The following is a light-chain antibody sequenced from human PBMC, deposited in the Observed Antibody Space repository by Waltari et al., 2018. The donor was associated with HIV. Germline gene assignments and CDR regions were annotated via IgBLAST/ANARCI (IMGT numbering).Light chain of an antibody. J-gene: IGKJ1*01. V-gene: IGKV3-11*01. CDR2: DAS. Sequence: DIVLTQSPVTLSLSPGEGANLSCSASQNIRNYLGWYQQRSGKPPRLLIYDASTRATGIPARFTGSGSGTDFTLTIDSLEPEDFAMYYCQQRSNWPGTFGPGTRVDVK. CDR3: QQRSNWPGT. CDR1: QNIRNY.